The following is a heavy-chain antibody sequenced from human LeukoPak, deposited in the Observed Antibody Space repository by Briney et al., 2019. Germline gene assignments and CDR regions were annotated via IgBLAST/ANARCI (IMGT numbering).Heavy chain of an antibody. J-gene: IGHJ4*02. Sequence: PGGSLRLSCAASGFTFSSYWMSWVRQAPGKGLEWVANIKQDGSEKYYVDSVKGRFTISRDNAKNSLYLQMNCLRAEDTAVYYCASDFWSGYPDYWGQGTLVTVSS. CDR1: GFTFSSYW. CDR2: IKQDGSEK. CDR3: ASDFWSGYPDY. D-gene: IGHD3-3*01. V-gene: IGHV3-7*01.